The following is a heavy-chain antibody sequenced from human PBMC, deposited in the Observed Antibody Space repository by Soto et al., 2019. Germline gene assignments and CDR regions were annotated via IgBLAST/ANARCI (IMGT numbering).Heavy chain of an antibody. D-gene: IGHD2-2*01. J-gene: IGHJ6*02. CDR2: IYYSGST. Sequence: SDTLSLTCTVSGGSISIGGYYWSWIRQHPGKGLEWIGYIYYSGSTYYNPSLKSRVTISVDTSKNQFSLKLSSVTAADTAVYYCARMDVVPAAILGYYYYGMDVWGQGTTVTVSS. CDR3: ARMDVVPAAILGYYYYGMDV. CDR1: GGSISIGGYY. V-gene: IGHV4-31*03.